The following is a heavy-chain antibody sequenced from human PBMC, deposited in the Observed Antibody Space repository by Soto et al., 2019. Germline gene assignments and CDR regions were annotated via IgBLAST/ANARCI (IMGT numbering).Heavy chain of an antibody. CDR1: GFTFSSYG. J-gene: IGHJ6*02. V-gene: IGHV3-30*18. Sequence: QVQLVESGGGVVQPGRSLRLSCAASGFTFSSYGMHWVRQAPGKGLEWVAVISYDGSKKYYADSVKGRFTIPRDNSKNPLYLPMNSLRAEDTAVYYCAQDAYGSGDGGMDVWGQGTTVTVSS. CDR3: AQDAYGSGDGGMDV. CDR2: ISYDGSKK. D-gene: IGHD3-10*01.